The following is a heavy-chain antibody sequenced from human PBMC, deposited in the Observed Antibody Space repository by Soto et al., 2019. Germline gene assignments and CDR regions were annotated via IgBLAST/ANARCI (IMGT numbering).Heavy chain of an antibody. CDR1: GFTFSSYG. CDR3: AKSATLGYNPPFGELLGYFDY. D-gene: IGHD3-10*01. J-gene: IGHJ4*02. V-gene: IGHV3-30*18. CDR2: ISYDGSNK. Sequence: GGSLRLSCAASGFTFSSYGMHWVRQAPGKGLEWVAVISYDGSNKYYADSVKGRFTISRDNSKNTLYLQMNSLRAEDTAVYYCAKSATLGYNPPFGELLGYFDYWGQGTLVTVSS.